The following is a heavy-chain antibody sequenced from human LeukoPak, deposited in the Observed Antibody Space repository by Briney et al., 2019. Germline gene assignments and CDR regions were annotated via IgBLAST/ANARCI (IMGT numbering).Heavy chain of an antibody. J-gene: IGHJ6*03. CDR1: GGTFSSYA. D-gene: IGHD2-15*01. V-gene: IGHV1-69*13. Sequence: SVKVSCKASGGTFSSYAISWVRQAPGQGLEWMGGIIPIFGTANYAQKFQGRVTITADESTSTAYMELSSLRSEDTAVYYCASWGLKAATNYMDVWGKGTTVTVSS. CDR3: ASWGLKAATNYMDV. CDR2: IIPIFGTA.